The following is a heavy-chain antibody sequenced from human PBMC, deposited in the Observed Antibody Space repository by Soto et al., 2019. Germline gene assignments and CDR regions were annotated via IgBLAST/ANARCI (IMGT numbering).Heavy chain of an antibody. Sequence: ASVKVSCKASGYTFTSYGISWVRQAPGQGIEWMGWISAYNGNTNYAQKIQGRVTITTDISTSTANMELRSLRSDDTAIYYSTRDSAGGKMEILADAFDIWGQGTMVTVS. CDR2: ISAYNGNT. CDR1: GYTFTSYG. D-gene: IGHD3-16*01. J-gene: IGHJ3*02. V-gene: IGHV1-18*01. CDR3: TRDSAGGKMEILADAFDI.